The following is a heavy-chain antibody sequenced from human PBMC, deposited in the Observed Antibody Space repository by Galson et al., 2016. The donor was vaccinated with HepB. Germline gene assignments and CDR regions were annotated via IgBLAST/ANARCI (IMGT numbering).Heavy chain of an antibody. CDR1: GYTFTNYY. J-gene: IGHJ4*02. V-gene: IGHV1-46*01. Sequence: SVKVSCTASGYTFTNYYMHWVRQAPGRGLQWMGIINPTGSSTNYAQKFQGRVTLTRDTSTSTEYVEMSSLRSEDTAVYYCARSPQWLEHFDYWGQGTLVTVSS. D-gene: IGHD6-19*01. CDR3: ARSPQWLEHFDY. CDR2: INPTGSST.